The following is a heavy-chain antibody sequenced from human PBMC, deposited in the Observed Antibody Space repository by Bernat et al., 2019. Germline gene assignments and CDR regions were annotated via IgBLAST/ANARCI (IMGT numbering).Heavy chain of an antibody. V-gene: IGHV3-30*01. J-gene: IGHJ4*02. CDR2: ISYDGSNK. D-gene: IGHD4/OR15-4a*01. CDR1: GFTFSSYA. Sequence: QVQLVESGGGVVQPGRSLRLSCAASGFTFSSYAMHWVRQAPGKGLEWVAVISYDGSNKYYADSVKGRFTISRDNSKNTLYPQMNSLRAEDTAVYYCAKDGYGARLGARLYWGQGTLVTVSS. CDR3: AKDGYGARLGARLY.